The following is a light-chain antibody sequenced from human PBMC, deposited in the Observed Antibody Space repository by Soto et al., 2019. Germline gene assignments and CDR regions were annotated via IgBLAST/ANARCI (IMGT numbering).Light chain of an antibody. CDR1: SSDVGSYNF. CDR3: CSYAGGSTYV. J-gene: IGLJ1*01. Sequence: QSALTQPASVSGSPGQSITISCTGTSSDVGSYNFVSWFQQHPGKAPKLMIYEGSERPSGVSNRFSGSKSGNTASLTISGLQAEDEADYYCCSYAGGSTYVFGTGTKVTVL. V-gene: IGLV2-23*01. CDR2: EGS.